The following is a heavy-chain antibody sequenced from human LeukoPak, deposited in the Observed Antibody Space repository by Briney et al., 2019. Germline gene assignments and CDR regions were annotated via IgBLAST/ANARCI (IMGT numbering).Heavy chain of an antibody. V-gene: IGHV3-23*01. Sequence: PGGSLRLSCAASGFTFSDYAMNWVRQAPGEGLEWVSVVSGSGGTTYYAAAVKGRFTISRDNSKNTLYLQMNSLTAEDTAVYYCAKEGSSSWYFFPGQNWFDPWGQGTLVTVSS. CDR3: AKEGSSSWYFFPGQNWFDP. CDR2: VSGSGGTT. D-gene: IGHD6-13*01. J-gene: IGHJ5*02. CDR1: GFTFSDYA.